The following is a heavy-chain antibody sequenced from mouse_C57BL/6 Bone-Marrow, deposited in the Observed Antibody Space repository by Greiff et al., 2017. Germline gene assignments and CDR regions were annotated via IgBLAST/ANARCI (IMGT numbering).Heavy chain of an antibody. CDR2: IYPSDSET. V-gene: IGHV1-61*01. CDR1: GYTFTSYW. CDR3: AGGYDRFAY. D-gene: IGHD2-2*01. J-gene: IGHJ3*01. Sequence: QVQLQQPGAELVRPGSSVKLSCKASGYTFTSYWMDWVKQRPGQGLEWIGNIYPSDSETHYNQKFKDKATLTVDKSSSTAYMQLSSLTSEDSAVXYCAGGYDRFAYWGQGTLVTVSA.